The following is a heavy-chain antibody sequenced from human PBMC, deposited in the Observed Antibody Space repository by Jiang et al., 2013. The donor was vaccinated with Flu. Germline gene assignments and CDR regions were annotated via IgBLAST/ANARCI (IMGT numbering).Heavy chain of an antibody. CDR1: GGSFSGYY. CDR3: ARGLGGLDGSSSYFNY. CDR2: INHSGST. J-gene: IGHJ4*02. V-gene: IGHV4-34*01. D-gene: IGHD6-6*01. Sequence: GLLKPSETLSLTCAVYGGSFSGYYWSWIRQPPGKGLEWIGEINHSGSTNYNPSLKSRVTISVDTSKNQFSLKLSSVTAADTAVYYCARGLGGLDGSSSYFNYWGQGTLVTVSS.